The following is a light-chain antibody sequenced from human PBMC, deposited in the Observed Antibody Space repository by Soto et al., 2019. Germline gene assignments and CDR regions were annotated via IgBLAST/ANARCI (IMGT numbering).Light chain of an antibody. CDR3: SSYAGSKNLL. CDR2: EVN. J-gene: IGLJ3*02. CDR1: SSDVGGYNY. Sequence: QSALTQPPSASGSPGQSVTISCTGTSSDVGGYNYVSWYQQHPYKAPKLIIYEVNKRPSGVPDRFSGSKSGNTASLTVSGLQTEDEDDYYCSSYAGSKNLLFGGGTKVTVL. V-gene: IGLV2-8*01.